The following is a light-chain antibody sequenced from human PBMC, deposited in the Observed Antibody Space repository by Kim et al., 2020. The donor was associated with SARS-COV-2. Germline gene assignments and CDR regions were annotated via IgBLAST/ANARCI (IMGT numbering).Light chain of an antibody. CDR2: SAS. CDR1: QVINSW. CDR3: QQANSFPFT. Sequence: ASLGDRVTISCRASQVINSWLAWYQQRPVKAPKLLIYSASVLQGGVPSRFSGSGSGTEFTLTISSLQPEDFATYFCQQANSFPFTFGGGTKVDIK. J-gene: IGKJ4*01. V-gene: IGKV1-12*02.